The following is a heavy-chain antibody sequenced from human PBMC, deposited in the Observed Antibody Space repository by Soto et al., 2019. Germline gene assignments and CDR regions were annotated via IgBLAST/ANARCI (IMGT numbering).Heavy chain of an antibody. J-gene: IGHJ3*02. CDR1: GFTFSNFA. CDR3: AKRDTTSPRGAFDI. V-gene: IGHV3-23*01. D-gene: IGHD2-2*01. CDR2: ISGRGGTT. Sequence: GSLRLSCAASGFTFSNFAMNWVRQAPGKGLEWVSGISGRGGTTYYADSVQGRFTISRDNSKNTLYLQMNSLRAEDTALYYCAKRDTTSPRGAFDIWGQGTMVTVS.